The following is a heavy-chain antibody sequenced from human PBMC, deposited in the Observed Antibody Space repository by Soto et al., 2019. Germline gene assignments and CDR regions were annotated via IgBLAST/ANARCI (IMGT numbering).Heavy chain of an antibody. D-gene: IGHD3-16*01. CDR2: IYYAGST. CDR1: GGSMIGYY. J-gene: IGHJ4*02. Sequence: SETLSLTCTVSGGSMIGYYWSWIRQPPGRGLEWIGFIYYAGSTKYNPSLNSRVTISVDTSKNQFSLTVTSVTAADTAVYYCASVWGTIDYWGQGTLVTVSS. V-gene: IGHV4-59*08. CDR3: ASVWGTIDY.